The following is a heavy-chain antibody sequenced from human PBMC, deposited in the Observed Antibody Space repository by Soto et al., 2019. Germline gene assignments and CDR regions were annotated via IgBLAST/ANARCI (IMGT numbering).Heavy chain of an antibody. D-gene: IGHD6-19*01. Sequence: SETLSLSCSVSGGSISSGGYYWIWIRQHPGKGLEWIGYIYYSGSTYYNPSLKSRVTISVDTSKNQFSLKLSSVTAADTAVYYCARVRSVAGHIDYWGQGTLVTVSS. CDR1: GGSISSGGYY. J-gene: IGHJ4*02. V-gene: IGHV4-31*03. CDR2: IYYSGST. CDR3: ARVRSVAGHIDY.